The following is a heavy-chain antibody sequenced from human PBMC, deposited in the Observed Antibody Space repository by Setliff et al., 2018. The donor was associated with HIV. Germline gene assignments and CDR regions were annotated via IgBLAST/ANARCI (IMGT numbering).Heavy chain of an antibody. V-gene: IGHV3-30*03. CDR2: VSYDGSYK. CDR3: ARDLTTIVTRKVFDI. D-gene: IGHD3-22*01. CDR1: GFTFSGYG. Sequence: GGSLRLSCAASGFTFSGYGFHWVRQAPGKGLEWVAVVSYDGSYKNYADSVKGRFTISRDNSRSTIYVQMNSLRAEDTAVYYCARDLTTIVTRKVFDIWGQGTKVTVSS. J-gene: IGHJ3*02.